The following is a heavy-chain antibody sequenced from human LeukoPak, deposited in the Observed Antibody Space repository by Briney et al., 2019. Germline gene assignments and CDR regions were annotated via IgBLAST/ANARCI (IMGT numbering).Heavy chain of an antibody. CDR3: ARDRILRY. CDR2: IYHSGST. J-gene: IGHJ4*02. V-gene: IGHV4-38-2*02. Sequence: SETLSLTCTVSGYSISSGYYWGWIRQPPGKGLEWIGSIYHSGSTYYNPSLKSRVTISVDTSKNQFSLKLSSVTAADTAVYYCARDRILRYWGQGTLVTVSS. CDR1: GYSISSGYY.